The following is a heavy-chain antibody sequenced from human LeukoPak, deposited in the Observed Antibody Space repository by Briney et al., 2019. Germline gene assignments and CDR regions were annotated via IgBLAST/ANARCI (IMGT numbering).Heavy chain of an antibody. Sequence: PGGSLRLSCAASGFTFSSYGMHWVRQAPGKGLEWVAVISYDGSNKYYADSVKSRFTISRDNSKNTLYLQMNSLRAEDTAVYYCAKDHIVVVVAATPMIDYWGQGTLVTVSS. D-gene: IGHD2-15*01. CDR1: GFTFSSYG. J-gene: IGHJ4*02. CDR2: ISYDGSNK. CDR3: AKDHIVVVVAATPMIDY. V-gene: IGHV3-30*18.